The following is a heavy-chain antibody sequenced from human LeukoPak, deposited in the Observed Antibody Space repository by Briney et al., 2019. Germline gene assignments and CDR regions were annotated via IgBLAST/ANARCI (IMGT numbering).Heavy chain of an antibody. CDR3: ARVGVMATVNGYRYHSLDV. J-gene: IGHJ6*02. D-gene: IGHD3-16*01. V-gene: IGHV4-59*01. CDR1: GGSISSYY. Sequence: SETLSLTCTVSGGSISSYYWSWIRQPPGKGLEWIGYIYYSGSTNYNPSLKSRVTISVDTSKNQFSLKLSSVTAADTAAYYCARVGVMATVNGYRYHSLDVWGQGTTVAVSS. CDR2: IYYSGST.